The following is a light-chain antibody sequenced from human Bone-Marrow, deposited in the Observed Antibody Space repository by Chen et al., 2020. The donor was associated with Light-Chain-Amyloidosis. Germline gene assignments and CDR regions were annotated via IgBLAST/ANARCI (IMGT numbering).Light chain of an antibody. CDR2: DAS. J-gene: IGKJ1*01. CDR3: QQYHSSPWT. CDR1: QTVSGNS. Sequence: EIVLTQSPAPLSLSPGDRATLSCVASQTVSGNSLAWYQQKPGLAPRLISYDASTRAAGIPDRCSGSGSGTDFTLTISRLEPEDFSVYFCQQYHSSPWTFGLGTKVEIK. V-gene: IGKV3D-20*01.